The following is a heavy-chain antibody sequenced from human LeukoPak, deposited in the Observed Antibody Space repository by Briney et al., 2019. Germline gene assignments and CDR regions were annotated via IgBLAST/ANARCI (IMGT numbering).Heavy chain of an antibody. CDR2: INPNSGGT. J-gene: IGHJ4*02. CDR3: ARDTPDGSGSIGGY. CDR1: GYTFTSYY. V-gene: IGHV1-2*02. Sequence: GASVKVSCKASGYTFTSYYMHWVRQAPGQGLEWMGWINPNSGGTNYAQKFQGRVTMTRDTSISTAYMELSRLRSDDTAVYYCARDTPDGSGSIGGYWGQGTLVTVSS. D-gene: IGHD3-10*01.